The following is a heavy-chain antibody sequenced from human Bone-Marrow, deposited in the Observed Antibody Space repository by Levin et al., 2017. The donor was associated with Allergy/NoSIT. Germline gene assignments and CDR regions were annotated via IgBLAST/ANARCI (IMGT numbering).Heavy chain of an antibody. J-gene: IGHJ4*02. Sequence: AGGSLRLSCAASGFTFNRYWMHWVRQAPGKGLVWVSRVNTNGSGTRYADSVKGRFTISRDNAKNTLYLQMNSLRAEDTAVYYCVRAITLVRRVTANFDYWGQGILVTVSS. V-gene: IGHV3-74*01. CDR1: GFTFNRYW. CDR3: VRAITLVRRVTANFDY. CDR2: VNTNGSGT. D-gene: IGHD3-10*01.